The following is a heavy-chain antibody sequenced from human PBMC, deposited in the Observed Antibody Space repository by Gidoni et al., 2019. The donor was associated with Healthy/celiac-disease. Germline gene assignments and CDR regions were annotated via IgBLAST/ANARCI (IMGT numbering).Heavy chain of an antibody. Sequence: QVQLQESGPGLVKPSQTLSLTSAVSVGSISSGGYYWCWIRQHPGKGLDWTGYIYDSGSTYYNPSRKSRVTISVDTSKNQCSLKMSAVTAADTAVYYCARARDSSGFTWGQGTLVTVSS. CDR1: VGSISSGGYY. D-gene: IGHD3-22*01. J-gene: IGHJ5*02. CDR3: ARARDSSGFT. CDR2: IYDSGST. V-gene: IGHV4-31*11.